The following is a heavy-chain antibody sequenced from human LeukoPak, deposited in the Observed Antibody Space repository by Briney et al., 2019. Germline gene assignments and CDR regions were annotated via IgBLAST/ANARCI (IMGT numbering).Heavy chain of an antibody. D-gene: IGHD1-26*01. J-gene: IGHJ3*02. Sequence: GASVKVSCKASGGTFSSYAISWVRQAPGQGLEWMGGIIPIFGTANYAQKFQGRVTITADESTSTAYMELSSLRSEDTAVYYCARDSEYSGSYYLDAFDIWGQGTMVTVSS. CDR2: IIPIFGTA. V-gene: IGHV1-69*13. CDR3: ARDSEYSGSYYLDAFDI. CDR1: GGTFSSYA.